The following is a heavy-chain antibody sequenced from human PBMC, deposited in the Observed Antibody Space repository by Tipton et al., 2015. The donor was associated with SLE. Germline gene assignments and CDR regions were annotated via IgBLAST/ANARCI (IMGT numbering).Heavy chain of an antibody. J-gene: IGHJ4*02. CDR3: ATHADRVY. Sequence: TLSLTCTVSGDSINSSNYYWGWIRQPPGKGLEWIGSIDYTGNTYYNPSDKSRVAISIDTSKNEFSLMLNSVTAADTAVYYCATHADRVYWGQGTLVTVSS. CDR1: GDSINSSNYY. V-gene: IGHV4-39*07. CDR2: IDYTGNT.